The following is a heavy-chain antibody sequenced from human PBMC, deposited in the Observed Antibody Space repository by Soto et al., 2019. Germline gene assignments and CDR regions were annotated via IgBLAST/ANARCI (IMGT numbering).Heavy chain of an antibody. D-gene: IGHD4-17*01. CDR3: ARSTQSTVTTSDY. Sequence: SLTLSVTCTVSGDSISAYSWRWLRQPPGKGLEWIGNIHYNGNTKYNPSLKSRVTISVDTSKNQCSLKLSSVTAADTAVYYCARSTQSTVTTSDYWGHGTLVTVSP. CDR1: GDSISAYS. J-gene: IGHJ4*01. CDR2: IHYNGNT. V-gene: IGHV4-59*12.